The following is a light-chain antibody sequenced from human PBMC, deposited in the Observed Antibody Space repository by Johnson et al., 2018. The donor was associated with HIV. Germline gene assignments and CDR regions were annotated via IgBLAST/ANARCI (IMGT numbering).Light chain of an antibody. V-gene: IGLV1-51*02. Sequence: QSVLTQPPSVSAAPGQKVTISCSGSSSNIGNNYVSWYQQFPGTAPKLLIYENNKRPSGIPDRFSGSKSGTSATLGITGVQTGDEADYYCGTWDSSLSASYVFGTRTKVTGL. J-gene: IGLJ1*01. CDR1: SSNIGNNY. CDR3: GTWDSSLSASYV. CDR2: ENN.